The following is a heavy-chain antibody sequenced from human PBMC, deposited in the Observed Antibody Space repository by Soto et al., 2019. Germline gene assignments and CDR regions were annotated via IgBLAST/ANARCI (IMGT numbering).Heavy chain of an antibody. V-gene: IGHV3-23*01. J-gene: IGHJ4*02. CDR3: AKERKYYDFWSGYYNPYYFDY. Sequence: GGSLRLSCAASGFTFSSYAMSWVRQAPGKGLEWVSAISGSGGSTYYADSVKGRFTISRDNSKNTLYLQMNSLRAEDTAVYYCAKERKYYDFWSGYYNPYYFDYWGQGTQVTVSS. CDR1: GFTFSSYA. CDR2: ISGSGGST. D-gene: IGHD3-3*01.